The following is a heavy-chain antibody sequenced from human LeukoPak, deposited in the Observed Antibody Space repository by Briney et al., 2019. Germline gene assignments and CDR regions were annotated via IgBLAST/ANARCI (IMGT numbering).Heavy chain of an antibody. V-gene: IGHV4-59*01. CDR2: IYYSEST. D-gene: IGHD3-10*01. Sequence: SETLSLTCTVSGGSISSYYWSWIRQPPGKGLEWIGYIYYSESTNYNPSLKSRVTISVDTSKSQFSLKLSSVTAADTAVYYCARTYGSGSLIFDYWGQGTLVTVSS. CDR3: ARTYGSGSLIFDY. J-gene: IGHJ4*02. CDR1: GGSISSYY.